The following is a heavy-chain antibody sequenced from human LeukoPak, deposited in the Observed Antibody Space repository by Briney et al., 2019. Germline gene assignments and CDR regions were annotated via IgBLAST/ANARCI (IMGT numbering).Heavy chain of an antibody. CDR1: GYTVTSYY. D-gene: IGHD3-22*01. CDR3: ARDLPDYYDSSGYYLGY. Sequence: ASVKVSCKASGYTVTSYYMHWVRQAPGQGLEWMGIINPSGDSTSYAQKFQGRVTMTRDTSTSTVYMELSSLRSEDTAVYYCARDLPDYYDSSGYYLGYWGQGTLVTVSS. J-gene: IGHJ4*02. V-gene: IGHV1-46*01. CDR2: INPSGDST.